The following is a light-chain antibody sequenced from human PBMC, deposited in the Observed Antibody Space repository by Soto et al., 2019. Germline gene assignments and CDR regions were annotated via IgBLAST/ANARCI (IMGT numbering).Light chain of an antibody. CDR1: QSLSNSF. J-gene: IGKJ5*01. CDR3: QQYGTSEII. V-gene: IGKV3-20*01. Sequence: EIVLTHSPVTLSTPPFDRANLSFIASQSLSNSFIAWYQQKPGQAPSLLIYDTSSRATGTPDRFSGSGSGTDFTLTTSSLEPEDFAVYFCQQYGTSEIIVAQGTRLKT. CDR2: DTS.